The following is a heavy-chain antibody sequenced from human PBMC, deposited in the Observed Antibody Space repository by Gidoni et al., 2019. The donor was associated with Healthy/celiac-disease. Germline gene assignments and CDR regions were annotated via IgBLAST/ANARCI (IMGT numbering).Heavy chain of an antibody. D-gene: IGHD2-15*01. CDR1: GGSFRGYY. J-gene: IGHJ6*02. Sequence: QVQLQQWGAGLLKPSETLSLTCAVYGGSFRGYYWSSIRPPPGKGLEWIGEINHSGSTNYNPSLKSRVTISVDTSKNQFSLKLSSVTAADTAVYYWARGMGYCSGGSCYNSYYYDYGMDVWGQGTTVTVSS. V-gene: IGHV4-34*01. CDR2: INHSGST. CDR3: ARGMGYCSGGSCYNSYYYDYGMDV.